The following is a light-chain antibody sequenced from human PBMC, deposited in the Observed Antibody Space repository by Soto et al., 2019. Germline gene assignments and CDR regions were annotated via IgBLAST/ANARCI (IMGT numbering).Light chain of an antibody. CDR1: PSVSSF. CDR2: GAS. V-gene: IGKV3-15*01. CDR3: QHYINWRRT. J-gene: IGKJ1*01. Sequence: EIVVTQSPATLSLSPGERATLSCGASPSVSSFLAWYQQKPGQAPRLLIYGASTRDTGIPARFSGSGSGTEFTLTISSLQSEDFAVYYCQHYINWRRTFGQGTKVDI.